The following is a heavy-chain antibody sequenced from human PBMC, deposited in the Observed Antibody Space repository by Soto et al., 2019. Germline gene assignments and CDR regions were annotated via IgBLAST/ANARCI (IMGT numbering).Heavy chain of an antibody. CDR1: GYTFTSYD. J-gene: IGHJ5*02. CDR2: MNPNSGNT. CDR3: ARVRSAAGTGWLDP. Sequence: QVQLVQSGAEVKKPGASVKVSCKASGYTFTSYDINWVRQATGQGLEWMGWMNPNSGNTGYAQKFQGRVTMTRNTAISTAYMELRSLRSADTAVYYCARVRSAAGTGWLDPWGQGTVVTVSS. V-gene: IGHV1-8*01. D-gene: IGHD6-13*01.